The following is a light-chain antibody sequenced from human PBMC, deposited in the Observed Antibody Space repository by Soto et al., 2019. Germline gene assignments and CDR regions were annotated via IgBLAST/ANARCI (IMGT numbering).Light chain of an antibody. CDR2: DTS. CDR1: QSINYY. Sequence: EIVLTQSPATLYLSPGQRATLSCRASQSINYYLAWYQQKPGQPPSLLIYDTSNRASGIPATFSGSGSGTDFTLTINSLEPDGFAVYYCQQTVNWPRTVGLGSKVEVK. CDR3: QQTVNWPRT. J-gene: IGKJ1*01. V-gene: IGKV3-11*01.